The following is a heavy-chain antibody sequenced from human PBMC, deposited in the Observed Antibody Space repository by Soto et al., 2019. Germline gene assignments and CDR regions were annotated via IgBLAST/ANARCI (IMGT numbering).Heavy chain of an antibody. CDR3: AIAARRVTSNYYYSCMDV. J-gene: IGHJ6*02. CDR2: INPNSGGT. Sequence: ASVKVSCKASGYTFTGDYMHWVRQAPGQGLEWMGWINPNSGGTNYAQKFQGRVTMTRDTSISTAYMELSRLRSDDTAVYYCAIAARRVTSNYYYSCMDVAGQGTTVTVSS. D-gene: IGHD6-6*01. CDR1: GYTFTGDY. V-gene: IGHV1-2*02.